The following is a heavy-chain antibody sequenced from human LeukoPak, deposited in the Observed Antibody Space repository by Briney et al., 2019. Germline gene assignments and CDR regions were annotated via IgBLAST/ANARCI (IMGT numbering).Heavy chain of an antibody. CDR1: GGSFSGYY. Sequence: PSETLSLTCAVYGGSFSGYYWSWIRQPPGKGLERIGEINHSGSTNYNPSLKSRVTISVDTSKNQFSLKLSSVTAADTAVYYCARKQKRWLTVRSGAFDIWGQGTMVTVSS. V-gene: IGHV4-34*01. CDR2: INHSGST. J-gene: IGHJ3*02. D-gene: IGHD5-24*01. CDR3: ARKQKRWLTVRSGAFDI.